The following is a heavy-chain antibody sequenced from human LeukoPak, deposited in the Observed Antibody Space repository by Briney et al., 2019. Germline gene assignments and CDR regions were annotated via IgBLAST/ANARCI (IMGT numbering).Heavy chain of an antibody. D-gene: IGHD3-22*01. J-gene: IGHJ4*02. Sequence: GGSLRLSCAASGFTFSSYAMSWVRQAPGKGLEWVSAISGSGGSTYYADSVKGRFTISGDNSKNTLYLQMNSLRAEDTAVYYCAKAHYDSSGYYYAFDYWGQGTLVTVSS. CDR3: AKAHYDSSGYYYAFDY. V-gene: IGHV3-23*01. CDR2: ISGSGGST. CDR1: GFTFSSYA.